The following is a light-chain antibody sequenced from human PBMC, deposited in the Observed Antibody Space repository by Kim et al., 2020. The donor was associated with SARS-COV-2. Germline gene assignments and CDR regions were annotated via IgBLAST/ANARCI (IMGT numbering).Light chain of an antibody. CDR2: QDI. CDR1: KLGDKH. J-gene: IGLJ3*02. V-gene: IGLV3-1*01. CDR3: QAWDSSTAV. Sequence: SYELTQPPSVSVSPGQTASITCSGHKLGDKHAYWYQQKPGQSPVLVIYQDIKRPSGIPERFSGSNSGNTVTLTISGTQSMDEADYYCQAWDSSTAVLGGG.